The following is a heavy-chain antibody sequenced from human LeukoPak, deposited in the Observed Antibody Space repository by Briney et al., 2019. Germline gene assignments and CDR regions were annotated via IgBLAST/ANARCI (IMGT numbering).Heavy chain of an antibody. CDR2: IFYSGST. CDR3: AKSTGYGLVDI. D-gene: IGHD3-9*01. CDR1: GGSISSYD. Sequence: SETLSLTCTVSGGSISSYDWGWIRQPPGKGLEWIWDIFYSGSTYYSASLKRRVTISLDTSRNHFSLMLNSVTAADTVVYYCAKSTGYGLVDIWGQGTMVTVSS. J-gene: IGHJ3*02. V-gene: IGHV4-59*12.